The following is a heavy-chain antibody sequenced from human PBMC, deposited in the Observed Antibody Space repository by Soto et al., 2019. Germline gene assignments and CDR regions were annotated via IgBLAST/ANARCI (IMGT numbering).Heavy chain of an antibody. CDR2: ISPFNGNI. CDR3: AKEEDSQALDF. V-gene: IGHV1-18*01. J-gene: IGHJ4*02. CDR1: GYTFRNYG. Sequence: XSVKFSFEASGYTFRNYGIRWVRQAPGQGLEWMGWISPFNGNIKFGQKFQGRVTMTTDTSTSIAYMELTSLRSDDTAVYYCAKEEDSQALDFWGQGTLVTGSS.